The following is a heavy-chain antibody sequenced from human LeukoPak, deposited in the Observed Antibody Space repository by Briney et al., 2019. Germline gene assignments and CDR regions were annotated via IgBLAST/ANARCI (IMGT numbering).Heavy chain of an antibody. CDR1: GFSVSSNH. J-gene: IGHJ4*02. CDR2: INSDGSST. D-gene: IGHD4-23*01. Sequence: PGGSLRLSCAASGFSVSSNHVSWVRQAPGKGLVWVSRINSDGSSTSYADSVKGRFTISRDNAKNTLYLQMNSLRAEDTALYYCTRVGGNPPRGCDYWGQGTLVTVSS. V-gene: IGHV3-74*01. CDR3: TRVGGNPPRGCDY.